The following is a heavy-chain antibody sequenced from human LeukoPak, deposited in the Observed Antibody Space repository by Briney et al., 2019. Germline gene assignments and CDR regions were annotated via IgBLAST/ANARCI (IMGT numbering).Heavy chain of an antibody. CDR3: ARAGGTNGVDDYMDV. CDR2: IIPIFGTA. D-gene: IGHD2-8*01. CDR1: GGTFSSYA. V-gene: IGHV1-69*05. Sequence: GASVKVSCKASGGTFSSYAISWVRQAPGQGLEWMGGIIPIFGTANYAQKFQGRVTMTRNTSISTAYMELSSLRSEDTAVYYCARAGGTNGVDDYMDVWGKGTTVTVSS. J-gene: IGHJ6*03.